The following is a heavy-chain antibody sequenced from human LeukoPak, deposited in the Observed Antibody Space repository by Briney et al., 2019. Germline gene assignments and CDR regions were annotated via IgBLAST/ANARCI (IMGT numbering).Heavy chain of an antibody. CDR3: ARAGIAAAGYGMDV. Sequence: PSETLSLTCTVSGGSISSGGYYWSWIRQPPGKGLEWIGYIYYSGSTNYNPSLKSRVTISVDTSKNQFSLKLSSVTAADTAVYYCARAGIAAAGYGMDVWGQGTTVTVSS. J-gene: IGHJ6*02. CDR1: GGSISSGGYY. CDR2: IYYSGST. D-gene: IGHD6-13*01. V-gene: IGHV4-61*08.